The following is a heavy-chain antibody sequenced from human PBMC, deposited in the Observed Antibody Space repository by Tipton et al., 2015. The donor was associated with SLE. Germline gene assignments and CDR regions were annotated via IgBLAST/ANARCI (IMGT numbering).Heavy chain of an antibody. CDR1: GGSISSSSYY. J-gene: IGHJ4*02. CDR3: ANLYGDQRDY. CDR2: INHSGST. D-gene: IGHD4-17*01. Sequence: LRLSCTVSGGSISSSSYYWGWIRQPPGKGLEWIGEINHSGSTNYNPSLKSRVTISVDTSKNQFSLKLTSVTAADTAVYYRANLYGDQRDYWGQGTLVTVSS. V-gene: IGHV4-39*07.